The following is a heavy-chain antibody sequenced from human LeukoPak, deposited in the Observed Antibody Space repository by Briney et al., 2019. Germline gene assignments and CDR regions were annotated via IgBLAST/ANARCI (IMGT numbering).Heavy chain of an antibody. CDR2: VSSNGGST. CDR3: VKTPRSGDYLYYFDY. CDR1: GFPFSSYA. D-gene: IGHD3-16*01. V-gene: IGHV3-64D*09. Sequence: GGSLRLSCAASGFPFSSYAMHWVRQAPGKGLEYVSAVSSNGGSTYYADSVKGRFTISRDNSKNTLYLQMSSLRAEDTAVYYCVKTPRSGDYLYYFDYWGQGTLVTVSS. J-gene: IGHJ4*02.